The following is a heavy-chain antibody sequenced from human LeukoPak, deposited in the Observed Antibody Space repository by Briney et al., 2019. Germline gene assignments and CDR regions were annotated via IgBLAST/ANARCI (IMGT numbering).Heavy chain of an antibody. CDR2: IYPGDSDT. Sequence: GESLKISCKGSGYSFTSYWTGWVRQMPGKGLEWMGIIYPGDSDTRYSPSFQGQVTISADKSISTAYLQWSSLKASDTAMYYCASPHMITFGGVIAPPEYWGQGTLVTVSS. D-gene: IGHD3-16*02. J-gene: IGHJ4*02. CDR3: ASPHMITFGGVIAPPEY. V-gene: IGHV5-51*01. CDR1: GYSFTSYW.